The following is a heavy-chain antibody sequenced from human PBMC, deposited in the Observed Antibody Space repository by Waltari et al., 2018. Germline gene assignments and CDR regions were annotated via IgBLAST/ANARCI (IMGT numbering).Heavy chain of an antibody. V-gene: IGHV4-38-2*01. CDR2: IYHSGST. J-gene: IGHJ4*02. CDR3: ARLEGYSGYDGFDY. Sequence: QVQLQESGPGLVKPSETLSLTCAVSGYSISSGYYWGWIRQPPGKGLEWIGSIYHSGSTYYNPSLKSRVTISVDTSKNQFSLKLSSVTAADTAVYYCARLEGYSGYDGFDYWGQGTLVTVSS. CDR1: GYSISSGYY. D-gene: IGHD5-12*01.